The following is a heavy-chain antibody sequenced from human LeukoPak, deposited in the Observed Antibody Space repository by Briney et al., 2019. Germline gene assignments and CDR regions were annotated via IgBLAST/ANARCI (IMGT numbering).Heavy chain of an antibody. D-gene: IGHD2-2*01. Sequence: PGGSLRLSCAASGFTFSNYAMSWVRQAPGKGLEWVSAISGSGGSTYYADSVKGRFTISRDNSKNTLYLQMNSLRAEDTAVYYCAKLTWVGSYQLLLERYFDYWGQGTLVTVSS. CDR3: AKLTWVGSYQLLLERYFDY. J-gene: IGHJ4*02. CDR1: GFTFSNYA. V-gene: IGHV3-23*01. CDR2: ISGSGGST.